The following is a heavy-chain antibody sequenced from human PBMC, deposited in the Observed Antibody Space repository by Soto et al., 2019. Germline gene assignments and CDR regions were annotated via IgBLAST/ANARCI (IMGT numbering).Heavy chain of an antibody. CDR2: ISSTGSTT. V-gene: IGHV3-48*01. CDR1: GFTFGTYS. CDR3: ARDQSRYTGYPFDY. D-gene: IGHD6-25*01. J-gene: IGHJ4*02. Sequence: EVQLVESVGGLVQPGGSLRLSCAASGFTFGTYSMSWVRQAPGKGLEWVSYISSTGSTTYYADSVKGRFTISRDNAKSSLYLQMSSLRAEDTAVYYCARDQSRYTGYPFDYWGQGKIVTVSS.